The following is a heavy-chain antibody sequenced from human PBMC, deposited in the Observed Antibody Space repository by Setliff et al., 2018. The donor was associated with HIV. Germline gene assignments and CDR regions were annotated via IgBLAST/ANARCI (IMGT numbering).Heavy chain of an antibody. J-gene: IGHJ5*02. CDR2: IYNSRST. CDR3: AREAQYSSSWSGRRVTWFDA. V-gene: IGHV4-59*08. Sequence: SETLSLTCTVSAGSISSHYWSWIRQPPGKGLEWIGYIYNSRSTNYHPSLKSRLTISVDTSKNQFSLKLSSVTAADTAVYYCAREAQYSSSWSGRRVTWFDAWGQGTPVTVSS. CDR1: AGSISSHY. D-gene: IGHD6-13*01.